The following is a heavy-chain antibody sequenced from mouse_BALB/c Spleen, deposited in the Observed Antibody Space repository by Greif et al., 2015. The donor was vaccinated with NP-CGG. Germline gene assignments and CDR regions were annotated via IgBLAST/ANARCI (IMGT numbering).Heavy chain of an antibody. CDR1: GFSLTSYG. CDR2: IWRGGST. CDR3: ARTARATYYAMDY. D-gene: IGHD3-1*01. J-gene: IGHJ4*01. V-gene: IGHV2-4-1*01. Sequence: VKLMESGPGLVQPSQSLSITCTVSGFSLTSYGVHWVRQSPGKGLEWLGVIWRGGSTDYNAAFISRLSTSKDNSKSQVFFKMNSLQADDTAIYYCARTARATYYAMDYWGQGTSVTVSS.